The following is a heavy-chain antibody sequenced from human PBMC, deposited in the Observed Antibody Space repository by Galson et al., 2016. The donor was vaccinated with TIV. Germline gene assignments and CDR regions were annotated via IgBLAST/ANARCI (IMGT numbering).Heavy chain of an antibody. D-gene: IGHD2-2*01. Sequence: SVKVSCKASGYTFSSYSINWVRQAPGRGLEWLGWISAYNGDIKSARKFQGRVTMTTDTSTNTAYMELRSLGSDDTAVYYCATELYCSSISCYYYYGLDVRGHGTTVTVSS. J-gene: IGHJ6*02. CDR3: ATELYCSSISCYYYYGLDV. V-gene: IGHV1-18*04. CDR1: GYTFSSYS. CDR2: ISAYNGDI.